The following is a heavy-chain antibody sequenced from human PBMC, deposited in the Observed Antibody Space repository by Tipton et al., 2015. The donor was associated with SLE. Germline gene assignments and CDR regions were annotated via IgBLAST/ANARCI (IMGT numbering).Heavy chain of an antibody. CDR3: AREGPTVTTPKDYFDY. CDR2: ISGSGSTI. Sequence: GSLRLSCAASGFTFSSYEMNWVRQAPGKGLEWVSYISGSGSTIYYADSVKGRFTISRDNAKNSLYLQMNSLRAEDTAVYYCAREGPTVTTPKDYFDYWGQGTLVTVSS. D-gene: IGHD4-17*01. V-gene: IGHV3-48*03. J-gene: IGHJ4*02. CDR1: GFTFSSYE.